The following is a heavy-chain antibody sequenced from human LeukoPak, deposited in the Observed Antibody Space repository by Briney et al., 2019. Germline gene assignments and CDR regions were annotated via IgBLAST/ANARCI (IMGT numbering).Heavy chain of an antibody. D-gene: IGHD4-17*01. Sequence: GGSLRLSCAASGFTFSSYAMSWVRQAPGKGLEWVSVIYSGGSTYYADSVKGRFTISRDNSKNTLYLQMNSLRAEDTAVYYCARGVTTVTTSGKVVNWFDPWGQGTLVTVSS. J-gene: IGHJ5*02. CDR2: IYSGGST. CDR1: GFTFSSYA. CDR3: ARGVTTVTTSGKVVNWFDP. V-gene: IGHV3-53*01.